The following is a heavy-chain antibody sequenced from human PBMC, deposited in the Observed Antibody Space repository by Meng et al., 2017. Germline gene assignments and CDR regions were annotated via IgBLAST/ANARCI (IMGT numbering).Heavy chain of an antibody. Sequence: QVHLVEAGGGLGKPSGPLRLSCAASGFTFSDYYMSWIRQAPGKGLEWVSYITSSASTIHYADSVKGRFTISRDNAKNSLYLQMNSLRAEDTAVYYCARVMGSYSSDYWGPGTLVTVSS. J-gene: IGHJ4*02. CDR2: ITSSASTI. CDR1: GFTFSDYY. V-gene: IGHV3-11*01. CDR3: ARVMGSYSSDY. D-gene: IGHD6-13*01.